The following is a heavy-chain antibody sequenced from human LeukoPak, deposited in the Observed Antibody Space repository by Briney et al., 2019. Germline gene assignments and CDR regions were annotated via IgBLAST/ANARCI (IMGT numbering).Heavy chain of an antibody. CDR3: AMTTVTAYSFYYGIDV. CDR2: ISYDGSNK. CDR1: GFGFSSYG. J-gene: IGHJ6*02. V-gene: IGHV3-30*03. D-gene: IGHD4-17*01. Sequence: PGGSLRLSCAASGFGFSSYGMHWVRQAPGKGLEWVAVISYDGSNKYYVDSVQGRFTISRDNSKNTVSLQMNGLRAEDTAVYHCAMTTVTAYSFYYGIDVWGQGTTVTVS.